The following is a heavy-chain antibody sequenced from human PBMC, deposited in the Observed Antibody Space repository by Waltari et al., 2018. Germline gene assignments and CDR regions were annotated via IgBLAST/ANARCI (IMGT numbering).Heavy chain of an antibody. V-gene: IGHV3-11*01. J-gene: IGHJ4*02. CDR2: ISSSGTTI. D-gene: IGHD4-4*01. CDR3: ARDLQQLIDNGVDC. Sequence: QVQLVESGGGLVKPGGSLRLSCAASGFTFRDYPMSWIRQAPGKGLEWVAYISSSGTTIYYTDSVKGRFTVSRDNAKNSLYLQLSSLRAEDTAVYYCARDLQQLIDNGVDCWGQGTLVTVAS. CDR1: GFTFRDYP.